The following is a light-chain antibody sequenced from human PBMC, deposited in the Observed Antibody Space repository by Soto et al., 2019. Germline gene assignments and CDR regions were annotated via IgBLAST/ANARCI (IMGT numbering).Light chain of an antibody. CDR3: QQCGSSPWT. Sequence: EIVMTQSPGTLSVSPGERATLSCRASQSVSSYYLAWYQQKPGQAPRLLIYAASSRATGIPDRFSGGGSGTDFTLTISRLEPEDFAVYYCQQCGSSPWTFGQGTKVDI. CDR1: QSVSSYY. CDR2: AAS. J-gene: IGKJ1*01. V-gene: IGKV3-20*01.